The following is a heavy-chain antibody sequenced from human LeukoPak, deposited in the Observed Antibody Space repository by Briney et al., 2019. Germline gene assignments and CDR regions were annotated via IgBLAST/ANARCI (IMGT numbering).Heavy chain of an antibody. D-gene: IGHD2/OR15-2a*01. V-gene: IGHV3-74*01. CDR2: INRDGSWT. CDR1: GNYW. J-gene: IGHJ4*02. CDR3: VSFYETY. Sequence: GSLRLSCAASGNYWMHWVRQAPGKGLVGVSHINRDGSWTSYADSVKGRFTISKDNAKNTVYLQMNSLRAEDTAVYYCVSFYETYWGRGTLVTVSS.